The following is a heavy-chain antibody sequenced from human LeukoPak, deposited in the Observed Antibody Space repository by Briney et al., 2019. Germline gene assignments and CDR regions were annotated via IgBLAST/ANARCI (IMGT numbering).Heavy chain of an antibody. D-gene: IGHD3-3*01. J-gene: IGHJ5*02. Sequence: PSETLSLTCAVSGGSISSGGYSWSWIRQPPGKGLEWIGYIYHSGSTYYNPSLKSRVTISVDRSKNQFSLKLSSVTAADTAVYYCARGHPLTIFGVVNSSDPWGQGTLVTVSS. CDR3: ARGHPLTIFGVVNSSDP. V-gene: IGHV4-30-2*01. CDR1: GGSISSGGYS. CDR2: IYHSGST.